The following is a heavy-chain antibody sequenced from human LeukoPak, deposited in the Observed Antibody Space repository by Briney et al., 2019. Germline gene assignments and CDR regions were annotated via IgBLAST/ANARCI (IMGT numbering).Heavy chain of an antibody. D-gene: IGHD5-12*01. CDR1: GFTFSSYW. V-gene: IGHV3-7*01. Sequence: HPGGSLRLSCAASGFTFSSYWMSWVRQAPGKGLEWVANIKQDGSEKYYVDSVKGRFTISRDNAKNSLYLQMNSLRAEDTAVYYCASPDMGVATIRPPLDYWGQGTLVTVSS. J-gene: IGHJ4*02. CDR3: ASPDMGVATIRPPLDY. CDR2: IKQDGSEK.